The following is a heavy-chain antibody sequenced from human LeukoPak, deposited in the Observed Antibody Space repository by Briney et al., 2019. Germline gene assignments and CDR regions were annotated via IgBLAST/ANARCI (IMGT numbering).Heavy chain of an antibody. J-gene: IGHJ4*02. Sequence: GGSLRLSCTASGFTFGDYAMSWVRQAPGKGLEWVGFIRSKAYGGTTEYAASVKGRFTISRDDSKSIAYLQMNSLKTEDTAVYYCTRVATQLWLPDYWGRGTLVTVSS. D-gene: IGHD5-18*01. CDR2: IRSKAYGGTT. V-gene: IGHV3-49*04. CDR3: TRVATQLWLPDY. CDR1: GFTFGDYA.